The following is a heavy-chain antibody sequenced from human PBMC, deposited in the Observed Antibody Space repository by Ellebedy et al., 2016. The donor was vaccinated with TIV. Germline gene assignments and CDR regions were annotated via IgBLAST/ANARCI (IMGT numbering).Heavy chain of an antibody. V-gene: IGHV4-4*02. CDR2: IYHSGST. CDR1: GGSISSSNW. CDR3: ARGNSMVTTKLYYFYY. J-gene: IGHJ4*02. Sequence: MPSETLSLTCAVSGGSISSSNWWSWVRQPPGKGLEWIGEIYHSGSTNYNPSLKSRVTISVDKSKNQFSLKLSSVTAADTAVYHCARGNSMVTTKLYYFYYWGQGTLVTVSS. D-gene: IGHD2-21*02.